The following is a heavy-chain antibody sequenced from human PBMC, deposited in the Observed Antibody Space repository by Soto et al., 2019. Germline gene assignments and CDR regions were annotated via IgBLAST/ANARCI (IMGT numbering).Heavy chain of an antibody. V-gene: IGHV4-39*01. CDR1: CGSISSSSYY. CDR3: ARLLAYYDILTGYSWNNNWFDP. D-gene: IGHD3-9*01. Sequence: SETLSLTCTVSCGSISSSSYYWGWIRQPPGKGQEWIGSISYSGSTSYKTSLKNRVTISVDTSKNHFSLKLSSVTAADTAVYYCARLLAYYDILTGYSWNNNWFDPWGQGTLVTVS. J-gene: IGHJ5*02. CDR2: ISYSGST.